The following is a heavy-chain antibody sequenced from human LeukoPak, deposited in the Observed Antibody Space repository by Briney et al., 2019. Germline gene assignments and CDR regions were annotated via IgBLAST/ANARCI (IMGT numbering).Heavy chain of an antibody. CDR1: GGSISSYY. V-gene: IGHV4-59*01. CDR2: IYYSGST. D-gene: IGHD2-2*01. Sequence: SETLSLTCTVSGGSISSYYWSWIRQPPGKGLEWIGYIYYSGSTNYNPSLKSRVTISVDTSKDQFSLKLSSVTAADTAVYYCASVVPAAMFFDYWGQGTLVTVSS. CDR3: ASVVPAAMFFDY. J-gene: IGHJ4*02.